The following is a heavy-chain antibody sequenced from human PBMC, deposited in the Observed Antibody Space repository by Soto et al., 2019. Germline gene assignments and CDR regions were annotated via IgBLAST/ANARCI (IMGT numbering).Heavy chain of an antibody. CDR3: GSGPSTTWIDN. V-gene: IGHV4-39*01. Sequence: QLRVQESGPGQVKPSATLSLTCTVSGGSITSHHYYWGWVRQPPGKGLEWIGSIYSGGNTYYNPSLRRRVTIIVDTAENQISLKLSSVTATDTAVYYCGSGPSTTWIDNWGLGTQVSVSS. D-gene: IGHD1-1*01. CDR2: IYSGGNT. CDR1: GGSITSHHYY. J-gene: IGHJ4*02.